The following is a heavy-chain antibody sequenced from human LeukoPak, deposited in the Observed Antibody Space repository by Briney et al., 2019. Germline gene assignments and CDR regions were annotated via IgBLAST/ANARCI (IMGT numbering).Heavy chain of an antibody. V-gene: IGHV3-30*18. Sequence: PGRSLRLSCAASGFTFSSYGMHWVRQAPGKGLEWVAVISYDGSNKYYADSVKGRFTISRDNSKNTLYLQMNSLRAEDTAVYYCAKDHTVTPYYYYYGMGVWGQGTTVTVSS. CDR1: GFTFSSYG. CDR2: ISYDGSNK. J-gene: IGHJ6*02. CDR3: AKDHTVTPYYYYYGMGV. D-gene: IGHD4-11*01.